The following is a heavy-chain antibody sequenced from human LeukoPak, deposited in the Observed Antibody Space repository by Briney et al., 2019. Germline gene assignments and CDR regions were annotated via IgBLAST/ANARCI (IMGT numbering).Heavy chain of an antibody. J-gene: IGHJ3*01. Sequence: GGSLRLSCAASGFTFSTYTMSWVRQAPGKGLEWVSAISGSGGSTYYADSVKGRFTISRDNSKNTLYLQMNSLRAEDTAIYYCAKDRGGCANGVCYTLGAFDVWGQGTMVTVSS. D-gene: IGHD2-8*01. V-gene: IGHV3-23*01. CDR1: GFTFSTYT. CDR2: ISGSGGST. CDR3: AKDRGGCANGVCYTLGAFDV.